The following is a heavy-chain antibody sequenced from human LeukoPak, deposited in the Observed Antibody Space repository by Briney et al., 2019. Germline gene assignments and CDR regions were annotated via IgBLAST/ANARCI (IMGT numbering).Heavy chain of an antibody. CDR1: GGSFSGYY. Sequence: SETLSLTCAVYGGSFSGYYWSWIRQPPGKGLEWIGEINHSGSTNYNPSLKSRVTITVDTSKNQFSLKLSSVTAADTAVYYWARGRSVAPLDYWGQGTLVTVSS. V-gene: IGHV4-34*01. CDR3: ARGRSVAPLDY. J-gene: IGHJ4*02. D-gene: IGHD3-10*01. CDR2: INHSGST.